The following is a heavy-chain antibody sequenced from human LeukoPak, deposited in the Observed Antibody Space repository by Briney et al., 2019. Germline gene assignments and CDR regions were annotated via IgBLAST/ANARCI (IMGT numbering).Heavy chain of an antibody. J-gene: IGHJ4*02. CDR1: GGSFSGYY. CDR2: INHSGST. D-gene: IGHD6-13*01. V-gene: IGHV4-34*01. Sequence: SETLSLTCAVYGGSFSGYYWSWIRQPPGKGLEWIGEINHSGSTNYNPSLKSRVTISVDTSKNQFSQKLSSVTAADTAVYYCARAEYSSSWYYFDYWGQGTLVTVSS. CDR3: ARAEYSSSWYYFDY.